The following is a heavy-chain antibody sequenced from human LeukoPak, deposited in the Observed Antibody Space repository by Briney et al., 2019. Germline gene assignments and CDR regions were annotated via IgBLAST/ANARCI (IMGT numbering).Heavy chain of an antibody. V-gene: IGHV4-59*01. Sequence: SETLSLTCTVSGDSINGYYCSWIRQPPGKGLEWIGYIYPSGSTNYGPSLKRRVTMSVDTPKNQFSLKLSSVTAADTAVYYCVRGLKLWNALLFDYWGQGNLVTVSS. CDR3: VRGLKLWNALLFDY. CDR2: IYPSGST. D-gene: IGHD1-1*01. J-gene: IGHJ4*02. CDR1: GDSINGYY.